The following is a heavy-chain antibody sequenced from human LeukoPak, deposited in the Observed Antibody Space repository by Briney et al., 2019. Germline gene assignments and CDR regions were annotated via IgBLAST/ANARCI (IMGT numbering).Heavy chain of an antibody. Sequence: ASVKVSCKASGYTFTGYYMHWVRRAPGQGLEWMGWINPNSGGTNYAQKFQGRVTMTRDTSISTAYMEMSRLRSDDTAVYYCARVHDYGDYGGISDYFQHWGQGTLVTVSS. V-gene: IGHV1-2*02. CDR3: ARVHDYGDYGGISDYFQH. CDR1: GYTFTGYY. J-gene: IGHJ1*01. D-gene: IGHD4-17*01. CDR2: INPNSGGT.